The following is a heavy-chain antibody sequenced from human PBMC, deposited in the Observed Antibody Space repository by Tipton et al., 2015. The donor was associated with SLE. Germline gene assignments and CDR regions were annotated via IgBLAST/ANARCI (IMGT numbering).Heavy chain of an antibody. V-gene: IGHV4-61*02. J-gene: IGHJ6*03. CDR1: GGSITTGSYY. CDR3: ARSLPRPLGYYYYYYYMDV. Sequence: TLSLTCTVSGGSITTGSYYWSWIRQPAGKGLEWIGRLYTTGSTYYNPSLKSRVSMSVDTSKNQFSLRLRSVTAADTAVYYCARSLPRPLGYYYYYYYMDVWGKGTTVTVSS. D-gene: IGHD7-27*01. CDR2: LYTTGST.